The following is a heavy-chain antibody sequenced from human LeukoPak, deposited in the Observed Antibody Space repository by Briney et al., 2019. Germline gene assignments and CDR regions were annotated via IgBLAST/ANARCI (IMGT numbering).Heavy chain of an antibody. CDR3: ARHGLRRTIDRSQNWFDP. Sequence: SETLSLTCTVSGVSISSSNSYWGWIRQPPGKGLEWIGSIYYSGNTYYNASLKSQVSISIDTSKNQFSLKLTSVTAADTAVYYCARHGLRRTIDRSQNWFDPWGQGTLVTVSS. J-gene: IGHJ5*02. V-gene: IGHV4-39*01. CDR2: IYYSGNT. CDR1: GVSISSSNSY. D-gene: IGHD5-12*01.